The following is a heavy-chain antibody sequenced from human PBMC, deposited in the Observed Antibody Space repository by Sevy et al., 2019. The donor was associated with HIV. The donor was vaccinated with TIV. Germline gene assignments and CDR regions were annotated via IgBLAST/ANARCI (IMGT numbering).Heavy chain of an antibody. D-gene: IGHD3-3*01. J-gene: IGHJ4*02. V-gene: IGHV3-11*01. CDR2: ISSSGSTI. CDR1: GFTFSDYY. Sequence: GGSLRLSCAASGFTFSDYYMSWIRQAPGKGLEWVSYISSSGSTIYYADSVKGRFTISRDNAKNSLYLQMNSLRAEDTAVYYCARGCQTYYDFWSGYLGGYYFDYWGQGTLVTVSS. CDR3: ARGCQTYYDFWSGYLGGYYFDY.